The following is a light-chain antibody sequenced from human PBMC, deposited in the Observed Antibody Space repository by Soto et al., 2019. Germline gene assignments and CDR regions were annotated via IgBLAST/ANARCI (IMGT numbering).Light chain of an antibody. Sequence: EIVLTQSPGTLSLSPGERATLSCRASQSVSSNYLSWYQQKPGLAPRLLIYGASIKATVIPDRFSGSGCGTDFTLTISRLEPEDFAVYYCQHYCSSPPVTFAQGTKLEIK. CDR3: QHYCSSPPVT. V-gene: IGKV3-20*01. CDR2: GAS. CDR1: QSVSSNY. J-gene: IGKJ2*01.